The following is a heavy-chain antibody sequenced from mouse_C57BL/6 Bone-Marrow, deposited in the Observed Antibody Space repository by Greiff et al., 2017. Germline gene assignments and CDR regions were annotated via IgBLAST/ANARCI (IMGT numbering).Heavy chain of an antibody. CDR1: GYTFTSYG. J-gene: IGHJ3*01. Sequence: QVQLKESGAELARPGASVKLSCKASGYTFTSYGISWVKQRTGQGLEWIGEIYPRSGNTYYNEKFKGKATLTADKSSSTAYMELRSLISEDSAVYFCAGAWFAYWGQGTLVTVSA. CDR2: IYPRSGNT. V-gene: IGHV1-81*01. CDR3: AGAWFAY.